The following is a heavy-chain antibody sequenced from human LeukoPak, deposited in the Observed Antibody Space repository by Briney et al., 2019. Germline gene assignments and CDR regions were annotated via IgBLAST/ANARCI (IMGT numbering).Heavy chain of an antibody. V-gene: IGHV3-23*01. CDR3: AKRLRIQLWSLSPFDY. J-gene: IGHJ4*02. CDR2: ISGSGGST. Sequence: PGGSLRPSCAASGFTFSSYAMSWVRQAPGKGLEWVSAISGSGGSTYYADSVKGRFTISRDNSKNTLYLQMNSLRAEDTAVYYCAKRLRIQLWSLSPFDYWGQGTLVTVSS. CDR1: GFTFSSYA. D-gene: IGHD5-18*01.